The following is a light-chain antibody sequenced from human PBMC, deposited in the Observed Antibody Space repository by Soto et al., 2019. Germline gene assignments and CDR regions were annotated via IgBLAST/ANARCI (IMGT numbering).Light chain of an antibody. Sequence: EIVMTQSPATLSVSPGAPVPLSCRASQSVNSNLAWYQQKPGQAPRLLIYHASTRATGIPDRFSGSGSGTDFTLTISRLEPEDFAVYYCQQYGSSGTFGQGTKVDIK. CDR1: QSVNSN. CDR2: HAS. J-gene: IGKJ1*01. V-gene: IGKV3-20*01. CDR3: QQYGSSGT.